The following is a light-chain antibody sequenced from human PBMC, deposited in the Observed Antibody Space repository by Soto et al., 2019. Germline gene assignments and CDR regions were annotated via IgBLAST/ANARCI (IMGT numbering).Light chain of an antibody. V-gene: IGKV3-20*01. J-gene: IGKJ1*01. Sequence: EIVLTHSPGTLSLSPWEIATLSCRASQSVSSRSLAWYQQKPGQAPRLLIYDASNRATGIPDRFSDSGSGTDFTLTISRLEPEDFAVYYCQQFAASPRTFGQGTKVDIK. CDR3: QQFAASPRT. CDR1: QSVSSRS. CDR2: DAS.